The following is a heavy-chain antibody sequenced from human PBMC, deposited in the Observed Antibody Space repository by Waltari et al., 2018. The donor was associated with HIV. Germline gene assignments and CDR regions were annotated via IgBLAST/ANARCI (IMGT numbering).Heavy chain of an antibody. Sequence: QLQLRESGPRLVKPLETLALNCPVSGGSITTYLWNWYRQPPGKGLEWIGYIHSPGRTNYNPALKSRVTISVDTSKTVFSLQLKSVTAADTAIYYCARGIFGGNPGYWGRGTLITVS. CDR1: GGSITTYL. CDR2: IHSPGRT. D-gene: IGHD2-15*01. V-gene: IGHV4-59*01. J-gene: IGHJ4*02. CDR3: ARGIFGGNPGY.